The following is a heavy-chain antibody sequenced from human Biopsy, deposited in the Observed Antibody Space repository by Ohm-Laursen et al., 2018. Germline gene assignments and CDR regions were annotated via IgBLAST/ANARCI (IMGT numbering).Heavy chain of an antibody. CDR1: EFNVDRNH. Sequence: SLRLSCAASEFNVDRNHMNWVRQAPGKGLEWVSTISSSSDNIYYVDSVKGRFTISRDNTKNSLYLQMNSLRAEDTAVYYCARSRGSSGIATIYYYGMDVWGQGTTVTVSS. CDR3: ARSRGSSGIATIYYYGMDV. CDR2: ISSSSDNI. D-gene: IGHD3-10*01. J-gene: IGHJ6*02. V-gene: IGHV3-21*01.